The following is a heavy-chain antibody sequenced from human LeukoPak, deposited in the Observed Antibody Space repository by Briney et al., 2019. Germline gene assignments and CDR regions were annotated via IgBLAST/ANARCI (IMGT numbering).Heavy chain of an antibody. CDR2: INSDGSTT. CDR1: GFTFSSYW. V-gene: IGHV3-74*01. CDR3: ANYNGDYLDY. Sequence: GGSLRPSCAASGFTFSSYWMHWVRQAPGKGLVWVSGINSDGSTTNYADSVKGRFTISRDNARNTLYLQMNSLGAEDTAVYYCANYNGDYLDYWGQGTLVAVSS. J-gene: IGHJ4*02. D-gene: IGHD5-24*01.